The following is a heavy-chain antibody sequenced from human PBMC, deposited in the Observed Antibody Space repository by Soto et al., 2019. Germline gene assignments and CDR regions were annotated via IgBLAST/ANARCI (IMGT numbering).Heavy chain of an antibody. CDR2: IYYSGST. V-gene: IGHV4-59*12. CDR1: GGSISGYD. J-gene: IGHJ6*02. Sequence: SETLSLTCSVSGGSISGYDGSWIRQPPGKGLEWIGYIYYSGSTNYNPSLKSRVTISVDTSKNQFSLKLSSVTAADTAVYYCARLLDQPRAVLRYFDWPTPHYYYGMDVWGQGTTVTVSS. D-gene: IGHD3-9*01. CDR3: ARLLDQPRAVLRYFDWPTPHYYYGMDV.